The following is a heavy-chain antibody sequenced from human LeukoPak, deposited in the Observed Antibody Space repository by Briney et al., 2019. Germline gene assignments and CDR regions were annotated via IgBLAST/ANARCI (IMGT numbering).Heavy chain of an antibody. Sequence: GSLRLSCAASGFTFSKYWMLWVRQAPGKGLESVSRINTDGTVTTYGDSVKGRFTVSRDNADNTMFLQMNSVRDEDTAVYYCATKQWLAPPPDSWGQGTPVTVSS. J-gene: IGHJ4*02. CDR3: ATKQWLAPPPDS. V-gene: IGHV3-74*01. D-gene: IGHD6-19*01. CDR2: INTDGTVT. CDR1: GFTFSKYW.